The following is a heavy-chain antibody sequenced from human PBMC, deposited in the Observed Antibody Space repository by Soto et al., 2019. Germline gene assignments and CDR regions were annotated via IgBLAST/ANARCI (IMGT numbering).Heavy chain of an antibody. CDR3: AKAGPYSRSSGRKLDY. V-gene: IGHV3-30*18. D-gene: IGHD6-6*01. CDR1: GFIFSSYG. Sequence: QVQLVESGGGVVQPGGSLRLSCAASGFIFSSYGMQWVRQAPGKGLEWVAGISYDGSNKNYGDSVKGRFTISRDNSKNTLYLQMNSLRAEDTDMYYCAKAGPYSRSSGRKLDYWGQGTLVTASS. CDR2: ISYDGSNK. J-gene: IGHJ4*02.